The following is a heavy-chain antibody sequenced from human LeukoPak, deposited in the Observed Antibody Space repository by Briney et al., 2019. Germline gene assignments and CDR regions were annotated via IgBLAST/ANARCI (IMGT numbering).Heavy chain of an antibody. V-gene: IGHV3-23*01. D-gene: IGHD6-19*01. Sequence: GESLRLSCAAFSGFAMSWVRQAPGKGLEWVSAINGRGDDTYYPDSVKGRFTISRDNSNNTLYLQMNSLRAEDTAVYYCAKGNRSSSSFFDSWGQGILVTVSS. CDR2: INGRGDDT. CDR1: SGFA. J-gene: IGHJ4*02. CDR3: AKGNRSSSSFFDS.